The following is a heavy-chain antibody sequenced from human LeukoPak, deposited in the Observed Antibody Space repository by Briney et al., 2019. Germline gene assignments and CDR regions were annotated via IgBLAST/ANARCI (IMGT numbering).Heavy chain of an antibody. Sequence: ETSETLSLTCTVSGGSVSSSLYYWGWIRQPPGKGLEWIGSIYFSASTYYSPSLKSRVTISVDTSKYQFSLKLSSVTAADTAVYYCARLKGSYDVWSGYRITDHSHFDYWGQGTLVTVSS. V-gene: IGHV4-39*01. D-gene: IGHD3-3*01. CDR3: ARLKGSYDVWSGYRITDHSHFDY. CDR2: IYFSAST. CDR1: GGSVSSSLYY. J-gene: IGHJ4*02.